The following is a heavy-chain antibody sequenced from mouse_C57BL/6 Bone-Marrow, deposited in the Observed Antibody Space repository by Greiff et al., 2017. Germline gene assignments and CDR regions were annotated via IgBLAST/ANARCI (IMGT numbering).Heavy chain of an antibody. Sequence: QVQLQQPGAELVKPGASVKLSCKASGYTFTSYWMHWVKQRPGQGLEWIGMIHPNSGSTNYNEKFKSKATLTVDKSSSTAYMQLSSLTSEGSAVYYGARGGSSFWYFDVWGTGTTVTVSS. CDR3: ARGGSSFWYFDV. V-gene: IGHV1-64*01. D-gene: IGHD1-1*01. CDR1: GYTFTSYW. CDR2: IHPNSGST. J-gene: IGHJ1*03.